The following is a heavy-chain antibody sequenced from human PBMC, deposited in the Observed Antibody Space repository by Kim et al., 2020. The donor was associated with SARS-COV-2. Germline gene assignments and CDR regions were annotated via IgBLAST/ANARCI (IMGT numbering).Heavy chain of an antibody. CDR1: GFTVSSNY. CDR2: IYSGGST. CDR3: ASQFGEFPWWFDP. V-gene: IGHV3-53*01. J-gene: IGHJ5*02. D-gene: IGHD3-10*01. Sequence: GGSLRLSCAASGFTVSSNYMSWVRQAPGKGLEWVSVIYSGGSTYYADSVKGRFTISRDNSKNTLYLQMNSLRAEDTAVYYCASQFGEFPWWFDPWGQGTLVTVSS.